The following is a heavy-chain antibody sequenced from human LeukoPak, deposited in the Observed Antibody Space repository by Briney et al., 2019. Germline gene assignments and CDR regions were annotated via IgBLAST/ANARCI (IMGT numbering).Heavy chain of an antibody. Sequence: ASVKVSCKASGYTFTSYGISWVRQAPGQGLEWMGWISAYNGNTNYAQKLQGRVTMTTDTSTSTAYIELRSLRSDDTAVYYCARLSGYSYGVHFDYWGQGTLVTVSS. D-gene: IGHD5-18*01. CDR1: GYTFTSYG. V-gene: IGHV1-18*01. J-gene: IGHJ4*02. CDR3: ARLSGYSYGVHFDY. CDR2: ISAYNGNT.